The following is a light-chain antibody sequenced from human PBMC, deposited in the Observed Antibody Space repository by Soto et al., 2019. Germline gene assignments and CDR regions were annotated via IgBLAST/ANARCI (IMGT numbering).Light chain of an antibody. CDR2: GAS. V-gene: IGKV3-20*01. CDR3: YQHGSSPFT. J-gene: IGKJ3*01. CDR1: QSVISTY. Sequence: EVVLTQSPGTLSVSPGEGATLSCRAGQSVISTYLAWYQQKPGQAPRLLIYGASSRATGIPDRFRGSGSGTDFTLTISRLEPEDFAVYYCYQHGSSPFTFGPGTKVDIK.